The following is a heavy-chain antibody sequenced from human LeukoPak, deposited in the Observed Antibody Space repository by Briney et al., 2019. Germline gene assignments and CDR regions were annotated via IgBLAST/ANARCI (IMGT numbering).Heavy chain of an antibody. Sequence: GASVKVSCRVSGFTLSELSMHWVRQAPGKGLEWVGGFDPKDGETVYAESFRDRVVLTDDRSSNTAYMDLTSLGADDTAVYYCATGVYCATTTCLGYGNFYYFMDVWGEGTTVTV. J-gene: IGHJ6*03. V-gene: IGHV1-24*01. CDR3: ATGVYCATTTCLGYGNFYYFMDV. CDR2: FDPKDGET. D-gene: IGHD2-21*01. CDR1: GFTLSELS.